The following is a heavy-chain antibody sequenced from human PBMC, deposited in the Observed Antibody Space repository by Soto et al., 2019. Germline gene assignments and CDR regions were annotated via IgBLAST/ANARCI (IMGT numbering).Heavy chain of an antibody. CDR2: IYYSGNT. CDR3: ARDPSYGDYSYYGMDV. V-gene: IGHV4-31*03. CDR1: GASINGGGYY. D-gene: IGHD4-17*01. Sequence: QVQLQESGPGLVKPSQTLSLTCTVSGASINGGGYYWSWIRQHPGKGLEWIGSIYYSGNTYYSPSLKSRVTISVDASKNLFSRRLTSVTAADTAVYYCARDPSYGDYSYYGMDVWGQGTTVTVSS. J-gene: IGHJ6*02.